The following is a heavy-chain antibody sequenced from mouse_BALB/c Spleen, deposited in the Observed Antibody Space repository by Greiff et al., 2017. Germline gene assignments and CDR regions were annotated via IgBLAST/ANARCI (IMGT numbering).Heavy chain of an antibody. CDR1: GFTFRDYY. J-gene: IGHJ2*01. CDR3: ARDRDGYRGFDY. Sequence: EVKLEESGGGLVKPGGSLKLSCAASGFTFRDYYMYWVRQTPEKRLEWVATISDGGSYTYYPDSVKGRFTISRDNAKNNLYLQMSSLKSEDTAMYYCARDRDGYRGFDYWGQGTTLTVSS. CDR2: ISDGGSYT. V-gene: IGHV5-4*02. D-gene: IGHD2-3*01.